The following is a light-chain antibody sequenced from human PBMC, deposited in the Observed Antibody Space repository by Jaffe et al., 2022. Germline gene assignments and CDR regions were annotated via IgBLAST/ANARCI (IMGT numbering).Light chain of an antibody. Sequence: QSALTQPPSASGSPGQSVTISCTGTSSDVGGYNYVSWYQQHPGKVPKLMIYEVSKRPSGVPDRFSGSKSGNTASLTVSGLQAEDEADYYCSSYVGSNNLYVFGTGTKVTVL. CDR3: SSYVGSNNLYV. J-gene: IGLJ1*01. CDR1: SSDVGGYNY. V-gene: IGLV2-8*01. CDR2: EVS.